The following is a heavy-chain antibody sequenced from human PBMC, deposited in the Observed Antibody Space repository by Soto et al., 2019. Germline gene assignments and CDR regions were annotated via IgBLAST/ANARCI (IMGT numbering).Heavy chain of an antibody. CDR2: IYYSGST. Sequence: QVQLQESGPGLVKPSETLSLTCTVSGGSISSYYWSWIRQPPGKGLEWIGYIYYSGSTNYNPSLKSRVTISVDTSKNQFSLKLSSVTAADTAVYYCARSAYDSSGYFSYYFDYWGQGTLVTVSS. CDR1: GGSISSYY. J-gene: IGHJ4*02. D-gene: IGHD3-22*01. V-gene: IGHV4-59*01. CDR3: ARSAYDSSGYFSYYFDY.